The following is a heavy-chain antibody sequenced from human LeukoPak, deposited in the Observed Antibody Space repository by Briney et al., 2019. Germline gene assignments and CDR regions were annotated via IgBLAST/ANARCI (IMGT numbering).Heavy chain of an antibody. CDR3: ARDSRLTIFGVVIISPMDV. Sequence: GGSLRLFCAASGFTFSSYSMNWVRQAPGKGLEWVSSISSSSSYIYYADSVKGRFTISRDNAKNSLYLQMNSLRAEDTAVYYCARDSRLTIFGVVIISPMDVWGKGTTVTVSS. J-gene: IGHJ6*03. CDR2: ISSSSSYI. V-gene: IGHV3-21*01. D-gene: IGHD3-3*01. CDR1: GFTFSSYS.